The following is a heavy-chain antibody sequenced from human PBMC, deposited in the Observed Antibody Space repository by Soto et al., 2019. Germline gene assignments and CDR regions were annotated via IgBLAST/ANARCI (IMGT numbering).Heavy chain of an antibody. J-gene: IGHJ1*01. CDR1: GYTFISYG. D-gene: IGHD2-15*01. V-gene: IGHV1-18*01. CDR2: ISADNGNT. CDR3: ARVEFSWSGGSCSPEWYFQN. Sequence: QVLLVQSGAEVKKPGASVKVSCTASGYTFISYGFSWVRQAPGQGLEWMGWISADNGNTNYAQKLQGRVTMTTDTSTSTAYMEQRSLRADDTSVYYCARVEFSWSGGSCSPEWYFQNWGQGTLFTVSS.